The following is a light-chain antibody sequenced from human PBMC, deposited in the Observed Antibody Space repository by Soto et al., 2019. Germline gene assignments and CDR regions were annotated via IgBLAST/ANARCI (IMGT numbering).Light chain of an antibody. J-gene: IGKJ5*01. CDR1: QSVSSSY. V-gene: IGKV3D-20*02. Sequence: EIVLTQSPGTLSLSPGERATLSCRASQSVSSSYLAWYQQKPGQAPRLLIYGASSRATGIPDRFSGSGSGTDFTLTISRLEPEDFGVYYCQQRSVGPFTFGQGTRLAIK. CDR2: GAS. CDR3: QQRSVGPFT.